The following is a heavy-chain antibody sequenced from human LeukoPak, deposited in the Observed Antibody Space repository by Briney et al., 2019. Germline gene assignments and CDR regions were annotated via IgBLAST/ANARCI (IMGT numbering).Heavy chain of an antibody. J-gene: IGHJ4*02. CDR1: GFTFSSYW. CDR3: ARDGAYSGSYYYFDY. D-gene: IGHD1-26*01. Sequence: GGSLRFSCAASGFTFSSYWMSWVRQAPGKGLEWVANIKQDGSEKYYVDSVKGRFTISRDNAKNSLYLQMNSLRAEDTAVYYCARDGAYSGSYYYFDYWGQGTLVTVSS. V-gene: IGHV3-7*01. CDR2: IKQDGSEK.